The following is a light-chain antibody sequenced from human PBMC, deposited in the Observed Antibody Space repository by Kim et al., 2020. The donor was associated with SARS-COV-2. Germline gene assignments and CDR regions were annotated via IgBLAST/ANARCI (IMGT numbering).Light chain of an antibody. CDR2: DAS. CDR1: QSVSSY. CDR3: QQRSNWPPLFT. J-gene: IGKJ3*01. V-gene: IGKV3-11*01. Sequence: PGERATLSCRASQSVSSYLAWYQQKPGQAPRLLIYDASNRATGIPARFSGSGSGTDFTLTISSLEPEDFAVYYCQQRSNWPPLFTYGPGTKVDIK.